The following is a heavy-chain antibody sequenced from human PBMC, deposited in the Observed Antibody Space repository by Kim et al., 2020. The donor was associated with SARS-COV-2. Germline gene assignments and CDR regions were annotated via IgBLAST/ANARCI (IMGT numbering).Heavy chain of an antibody. Sequence: SQTLSLTCAISGDSVSSNSAAWNWIRQSPSRGLEWLGRTYYRSKWYNDYAVSVKSRITINPDTSKNQFSLQLNSVTPEDTAVYYCARGGAYTVTTTVKWFDPWGQGTLVTVSS. CDR1: GDSVSSNSAA. V-gene: IGHV6-1*01. CDR3: ARGGAYTVTTTVKWFDP. CDR2: TYYRSKWYN. D-gene: IGHD4-17*01. J-gene: IGHJ5*02.